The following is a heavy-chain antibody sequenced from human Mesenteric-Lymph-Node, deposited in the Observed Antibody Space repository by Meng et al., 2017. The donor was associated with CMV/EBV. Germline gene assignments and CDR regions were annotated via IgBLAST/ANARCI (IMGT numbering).Heavy chain of an antibody. D-gene: IGHD3-22*01. CDR3: ARTAYDYYDSSGGDAFDI. Sequence: GGSLRFSCAASGFTFSSYSMNWVRQAPGEGLEWVSSISSSGTYIYYADSVKGRFTISRDNAKNSLFLQMNSLRAEDTTIYYCARTAYDYYDSSGGDAFDIWGQGTMVTVSS. CDR1: GFTFSSYS. V-gene: IGHV3-21*01. J-gene: IGHJ3*02. CDR2: ISSSGTYI.